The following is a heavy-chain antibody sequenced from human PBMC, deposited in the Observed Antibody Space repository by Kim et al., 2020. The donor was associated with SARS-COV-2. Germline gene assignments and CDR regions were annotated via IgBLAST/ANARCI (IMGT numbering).Heavy chain of an antibody. D-gene: IGHD5-12*01. CDR1: GYTLSEFS. J-gene: IGHJ4*02. V-gene: IGHV1-24*01. CDR2: FVPEDGET. Sequence: ASVKVSCKVSGYTLSEFSIHWVRQVPGKGLEWMGGFVPEDGETVYAQKFQGRVTMTEDTSTDTAYMDLRSLRSEDTVVYYCKVANTIDFDYWGQGTLVTVSA. CDR3: KVANTIDFDY.